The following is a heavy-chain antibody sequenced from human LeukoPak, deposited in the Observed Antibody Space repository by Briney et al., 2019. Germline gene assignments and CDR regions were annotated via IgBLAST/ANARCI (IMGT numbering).Heavy chain of an antibody. CDR1: GYTLTELS. V-gene: IGHV1-24*01. J-gene: IGHJ4*02. D-gene: IGHD6-13*01. Sequence: ASVKVSCKVSGYTLTELSMHRVRQAPGKGLEWMGGFDPEDGETIYAQKFQGRVTITEDTSTDTAYMELSSLRSEDTAVYYCATAYSSSSWYFLWGQGTLVTVSS. CDR2: FDPEDGET. CDR3: ATAYSSSSWYFL.